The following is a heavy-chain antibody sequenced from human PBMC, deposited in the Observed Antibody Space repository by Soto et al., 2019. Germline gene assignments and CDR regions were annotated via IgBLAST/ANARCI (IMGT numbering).Heavy chain of an antibody. J-gene: IGHJ3*02. D-gene: IGHD2-21*02. V-gene: IGHV1-69*13. CDR3: AIHSRDPLDAFDI. CDR1: GGTFNTHT. Sequence: GASVKVSCKASGGTFNTHTISWVRQAPGQGLEWMGGIIPIFGTTNYAQNFQGRVTITADESTSTAYMELSSLRSEDTAVYYCAIHSRDPLDAFDIWGQGTMVTVSS. CDR2: IIPIFGTT.